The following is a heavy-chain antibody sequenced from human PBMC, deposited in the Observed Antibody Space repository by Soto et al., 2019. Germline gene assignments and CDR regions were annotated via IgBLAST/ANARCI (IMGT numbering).Heavy chain of an antibody. J-gene: IGHJ4*02. Sequence: GGSLRLSCAASGFTFSSYGMHWVRQAPGKGLEWVAVISYDGSNKYYADSVKGRFTISRDNSKNTLYLQMNSLRAEDTAVYYCAKGGLVIREGRFDYWGQGTLVTVSS. V-gene: IGHV3-30*18. CDR2: ISYDGSNK. CDR1: GFTFSSYG. CDR3: AKGGLVIREGRFDY. D-gene: IGHD3-9*01.